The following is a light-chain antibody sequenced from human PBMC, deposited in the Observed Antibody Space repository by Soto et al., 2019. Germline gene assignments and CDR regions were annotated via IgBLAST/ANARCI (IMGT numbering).Light chain of an antibody. CDR3: QQRRNWPVP. J-gene: IGKJ4*01. CDR1: QSVHSY. Sequence: EIVLTQSPATLSLSPGDRATLFCRASQSVHSYLAWYRLKPGQAPRLLIYDASNRATGIPARFSGSGSGTDFILTIISIEPEDFAVYHCQQRRNWPVPFGGGPRVEIK. V-gene: IGKV3-11*01. CDR2: DAS.